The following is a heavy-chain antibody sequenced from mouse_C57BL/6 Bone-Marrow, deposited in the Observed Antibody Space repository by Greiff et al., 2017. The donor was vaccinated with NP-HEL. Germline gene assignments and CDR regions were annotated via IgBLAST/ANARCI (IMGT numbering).Heavy chain of an antibody. Sequence: VQLQQPGAELVKPGASVKLSCKASGYTFTSYWMHWVKQRPGQGLEWIGMIHPNSGSTNYNEKFKSKAILTVDKSSSTAYMQLSSLTSEDSTVYYCARIRPWYFDVWGTGTTVTVSS. CDR2: IHPNSGST. V-gene: IGHV1-64*01. CDR3: ARIRPWYFDV. CDR1: GYTFTSYW. J-gene: IGHJ1*03.